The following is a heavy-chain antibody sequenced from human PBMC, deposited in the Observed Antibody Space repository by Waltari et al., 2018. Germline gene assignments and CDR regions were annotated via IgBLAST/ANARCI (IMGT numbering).Heavy chain of an antibody. V-gene: IGHV3-23*04. CDR1: EFTFSSYA. CDR2: ISGRGGST. Sequence: EVQLVESGGGLVQPGGSLRLSCAASEFTFSSYAMSWVRQAPAKGLAWVSAISGRGGSTYYADSWKGRLTISRDNSKNTLYLQMNSLRAEDTAVYYCAKDRAAAGNFDYWGQGTLVTVSS. D-gene: IGHD6-13*01. J-gene: IGHJ4*02. CDR3: AKDRAAAGNFDY.